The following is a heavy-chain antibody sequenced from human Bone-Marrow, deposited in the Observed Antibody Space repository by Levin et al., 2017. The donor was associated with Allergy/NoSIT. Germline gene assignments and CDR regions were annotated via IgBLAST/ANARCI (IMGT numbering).Heavy chain of an antibody. CDR3: ARHPYCSGGSCYYSYYYMDV. CDR2: IDPSDSYT. D-gene: IGHD2-15*01. V-gene: IGHV5-10-1*01. Sequence: GESLKISCKGSGYSFSTYWISWVRQMPGKGLEWMARIDPSDSYTNYSPSFEGHVTISADKSFSTAYLQWSSLKASDTAMYYCARHPYCSGGSCYYSYYYMDVWGKGTTVTVSS. J-gene: IGHJ6*03. CDR1: GYSFSTYW.